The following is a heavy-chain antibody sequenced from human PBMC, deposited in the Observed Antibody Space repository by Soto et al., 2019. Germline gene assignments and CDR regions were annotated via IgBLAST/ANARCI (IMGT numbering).Heavy chain of an antibody. CDR1: GYTFTSYA. CDR2: INAGNGNT. J-gene: IGHJ4*02. Sequence: GASVKVSCKASGYTFTSYAMHCVRQAPGQRLEWMGWINAGNGNTKYSQKFQGRVTITRDTSASTAYMELSSLRSEDTAVYYCARDRDLYYYDSSGYLFGHWGQGTLVTVSS. V-gene: IGHV1-3*01. D-gene: IGHD3-22*01. CDR3: ARDRDLYYYDSSGYLFGH.